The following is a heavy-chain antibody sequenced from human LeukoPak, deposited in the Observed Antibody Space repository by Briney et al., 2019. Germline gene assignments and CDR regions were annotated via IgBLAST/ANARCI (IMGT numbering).Heavy chain of an antibody. V-gene: IGHV3-33*01. J-gene: IGHJ6*02. CDR2: IWYDGSDK. Sequence: GGSLRLSCAASGFTFSFSTYGMHWVRQAPGKGLEWVAIIWYDGSDKYYADSVKGRFTISRDNSKNTLYLQMNSLRAEDTAVYYCARVSCTGGSCKPYSYYDMDVWSQGTTVTVSS. CDR3: ARVSCTGGSCKPYSYYDMDV. CDR1: GFTFSFSTYG. D-gene: IGHD2-15*01.